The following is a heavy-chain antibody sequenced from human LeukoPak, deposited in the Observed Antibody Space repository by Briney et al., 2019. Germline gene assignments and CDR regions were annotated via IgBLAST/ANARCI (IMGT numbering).Heavy chain of an antibody. CDR1: GYTFTGYY. J-gene: IGHJ4*02. Sequence: WASVKVSCKASGYTFTGYYIHWVRQAPGQGLEWMGWISPNSGGANYAQKFRGRVTMTRDTSITTAYMELSSLKSDDTALYYCARVYYLWESYRYLFDYWGQGSLVTVSS. CDR3: ARVYYLWESYRYLFDY. CDR2: ISPNSGGA. D-gene: IGHD3-16*02. V-gene: IGHV1-2*02.